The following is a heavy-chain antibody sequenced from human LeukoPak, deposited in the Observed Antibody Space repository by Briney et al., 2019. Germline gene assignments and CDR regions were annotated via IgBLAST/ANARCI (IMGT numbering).Heavy chain of an antibody. CDR3: ARRRYSDY. J-gene: IGHJ4*02. CDR1: GGSISSYY. D-gene: IGHD3-10*01. CDR2: IYYSGST. Sequence: PSETLSLTCTVSGGSISSYYWSWIRQPPGKGLEWIGYIYYSGSTNYNPSLKSRVTISVDTSKNQFSLKLSSVTAADTAVYYRARRRYSDYWGQGTLVTVSS. V-gene: IGHV4-59*01.